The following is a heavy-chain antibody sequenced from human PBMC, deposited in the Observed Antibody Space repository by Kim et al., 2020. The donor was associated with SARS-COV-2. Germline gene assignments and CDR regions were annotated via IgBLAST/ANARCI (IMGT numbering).Heavy chain of an antibody. CDR2: IKNDGKII. CDR1: GFNISNFW. CDR3: ARDAHWMKVYYYGLDV. D-gene: IGHD1-1*01. Sequence: GGSLRLSCAASGFNISNFWMNWVRQVPGKGLQWVARIKNDGKIINYADSVKGRFTISRDIAKNTVYLQMNRLRADDTAVYYCARDAHWMKVYYYGLDVWGQGTRVAVSS. V-gene: IGHV3-74*01. J-gene: IGHJ6*02.